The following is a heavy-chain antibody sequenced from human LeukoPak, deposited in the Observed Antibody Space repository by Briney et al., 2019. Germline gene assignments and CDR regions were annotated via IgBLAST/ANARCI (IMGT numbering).Heavy chain of an antibody. CDR1: GFTFSNHG. CDR2: IRFDGSHK. J-gene: IGHJ5*02. CDR3: SKDLTSDFGGDFDP. D-gene: IGHD3-10*01. Sequence: PGGSLRLSCAAAGFTFSNHGMHWVRQAPGKGLEWVALIRFDGSHKYYDDSVKGRFTISRDNSKSTVYLQKNSLRPEDTAVYYCSKDLTSDFGGDFDPWGQGTLVTVSS. V-gene: IGHV3-30*02.